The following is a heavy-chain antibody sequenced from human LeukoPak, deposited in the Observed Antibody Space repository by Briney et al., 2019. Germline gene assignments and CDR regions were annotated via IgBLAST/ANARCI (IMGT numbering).Heavy chain of an antibody. CDR3: ARGPSPREGYTKRSSYYYGMDV. J-gene: IGHJ6*04. D-gene: IGHD2-2*02. CDR2: IYHSGST. CDR1: GYSISSGYY. V-gene: IGHV4-38-2*01. Sequence: PSETLSLTCAVSGYSISSGYYWGWIRQPPGKGLEWIGSIYHSGSTYYNPSLKSRVTISVDTSKNQFSLKLSSVTAADTAVYYCARGPSPREGYTKRSSYYYGMDVWGKGTTVTVSS.